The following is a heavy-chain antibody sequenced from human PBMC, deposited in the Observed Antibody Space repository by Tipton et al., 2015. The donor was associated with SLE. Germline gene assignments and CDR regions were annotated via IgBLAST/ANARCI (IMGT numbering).Heavy chain of an antibody. J-gene: IGHJ4*02. Sequence: QLVQSGGGLVQPGGSLRLSCAASGFSLNSNPMRWVRQAPGKGLEWVSAISGSGATKFYAASVEGRFIISRDNSKSILYLHMNGLRADDTAVYSCAKNYGSGIYYRGYFDSWGQGTLVTVSS. D-gene: IGHD1-7*01. CDR1: GFSLNSNP. CDR2: ISGSGATK. V-gene: IGHV3-23*04. CDR3: AKNYGSGIYYRGYFDS.